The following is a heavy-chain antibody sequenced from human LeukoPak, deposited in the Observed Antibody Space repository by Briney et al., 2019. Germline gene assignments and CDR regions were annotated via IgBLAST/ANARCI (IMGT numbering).Heavy chain of an antibody. D-gene: IGHD2-15*01. J-gene: IGHJ3*02. CDR1: GYSIRNGFY. Sequence: SETLSLTCTVSGYSIRNGFYWGWIRQPPGTGLEWIGSIYHSVSTNYNPSLKSRVTISVDTSKNQFSLKLSAVTAADTAVYYCATARWREGHGGAFDIWGQGTMVTVSS. CDR2: IYHSVST. CDR3: ATARWREGHGGAFDI. V-gene: IGHV4-38-2*02.